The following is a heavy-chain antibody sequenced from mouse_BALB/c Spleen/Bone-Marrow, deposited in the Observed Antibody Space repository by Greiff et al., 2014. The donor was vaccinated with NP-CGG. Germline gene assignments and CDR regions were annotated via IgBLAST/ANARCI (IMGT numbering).Heavy chain of an antibody. CDR2: IHPNSGNT. D-gene: IGHD2-14*01. J-gene: IGHJ1*01. Sequence: QVQLQQSGSVLVRPGPSVNLSCKASGFTFTSSWMHWAKQRPGQGLEWIGDIHPNSGNTYYNEKFKGKATLTVDSSSSTAYVDLSSLTSEDSAVYFCARSYRFWYFDVWGAGTTVTVSS. V-gene: IGHV1S130*01. CDR3: ARSYRFWYFDV. CDR1: GFTFTSSW.